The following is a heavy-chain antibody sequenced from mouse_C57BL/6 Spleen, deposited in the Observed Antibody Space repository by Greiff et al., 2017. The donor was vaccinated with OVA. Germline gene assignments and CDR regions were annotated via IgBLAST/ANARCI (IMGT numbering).Heavy chain of an antibody. CDR1: GYTFTSYW. V-gene: IGHV1-55*01. Sequence: QVQLQQPGAELVKPGASVKMSCKASGYTFTSYWITWVKQRPGQGLEWIGDIYPGSGSTNYNEKFKSKATLTVATSSSTAYMQLSSLTSEDSAVYYCARRDNWALYAMDYWGQGTSVTVSS. J-gene: IGHJ4*01. CDR3: ARRDNWALYAMDY. CDR2: IYPGSGST. D-gene: IGHD4-1*01.